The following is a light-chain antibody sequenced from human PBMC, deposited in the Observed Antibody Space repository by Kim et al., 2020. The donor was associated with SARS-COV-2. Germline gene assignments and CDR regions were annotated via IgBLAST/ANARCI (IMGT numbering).Light chain of an antibody. CDR2: GAS. CDR1: QSVSSSY. CDR3: QQYGSSPWT. Sequence: SPGERATLSCRARQSVSSSYLAWYQQKPGPAPRLLIYGASSRATGIPDRFSGSGSGTDFTLTISRLEPEDFAVYYCQQYGSSPWTFGQGTKVDIK. V-gene: IGKV3-20*01. J-gene: IGKJ1*01.